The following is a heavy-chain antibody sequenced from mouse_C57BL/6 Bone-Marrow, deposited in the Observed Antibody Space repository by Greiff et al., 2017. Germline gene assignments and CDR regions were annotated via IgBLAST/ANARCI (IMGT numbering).Heavy chain of an antibody. D-gene: IGHD2-2*01. V-gene: IGHV1-19*01. CDR1: GYTFTDYY. Sequence: VQLQQSGPVLVKPGASVKMSCKASGYTFTDYYMNWVKQSHGKSLEWIGVINPYNGGTSYNQKFKGKATLTVDKSSSTAYMELNSLTSEDSAVYYCAREWLPPDSWGPGTTLTVSS. J-gene: IGHJ2*01. CDR3: AREWLPPDS. CDR2: INPYNGGT.